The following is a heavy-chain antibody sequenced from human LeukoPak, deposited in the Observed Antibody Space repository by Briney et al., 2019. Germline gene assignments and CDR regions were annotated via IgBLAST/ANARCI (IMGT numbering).Heavy chain of an antibody. D-gene: IGHD3-22*01. J-gene: IGHJ3*02. CDR1: GGTFSSYA. CDR3: ARAGVWDYDDSSGYHNAAFDI. Sequence: SVKVSCKASGGTFSSYAISWVRQAPGQGLEWMGGIIPIFGTANYAQKFQGRVTITADESTSTAYMELSSLRSEDTAVYYCARAGVWDYDDSSGYHNAAFDIWGQGTMVTVSS. V-gene: IGHV1-69*01. CDR2: IIPIFGTA.